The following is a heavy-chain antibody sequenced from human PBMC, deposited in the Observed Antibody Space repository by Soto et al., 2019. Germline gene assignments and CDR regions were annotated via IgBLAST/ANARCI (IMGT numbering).Heavy chain of an antibody. CDR1: GGSFRNYG. J-gene: IGHJ6*02. CDR3: ARARDYDLLTAREYDLDV. CDR2: IMPVFGTA. V-gene: IGHV1-69*01. Sequence: QVQLVQSGAEVKKPGSSVRVSCKVSGGSFRNYGFTWVRQSPGQGLEWMGGIMPVFGTAVYAQKFQGRVTISADELTATASLELSSLSSDDTAVYFCARARDYDLLTAREYDLDVWGQGTTVTV. D-gene: IGHD3-9*01.